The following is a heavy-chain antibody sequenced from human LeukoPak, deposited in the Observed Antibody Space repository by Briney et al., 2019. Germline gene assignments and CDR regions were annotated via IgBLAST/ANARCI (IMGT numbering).Heavy chain of an antibody. Sequence: GGSLRLSCAASGFTFSDYYMTWIRQAPGRGLEWISYINGSSSDTKYADSVKGRFTISRDNAKNSVYLLMNSLRAEDTAVYYCARDHYYDSSGYYFDYWGQGTLVTVSS. CDR1: GFTFSDYY. V-gene: IGHV3-11*06. CDR2: INGSSSDT. CDR3: ARDHYYDSSGYYFDY. J-gene: IGHJ4*02. D-gene: IGHD3-22*01.